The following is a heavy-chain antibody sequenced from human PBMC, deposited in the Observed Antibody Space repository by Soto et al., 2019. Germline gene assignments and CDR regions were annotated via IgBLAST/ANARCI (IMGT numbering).Heavy chain of an antibody. D-gene: IGHD6-6*01. CDR3: ARVKAARRDYYYGMDV. CDR1: GDSVSSNSAA. Sequence: SQTLSLTCAISGDSVSSNSAAWNWIRQSPSRGLEWLGRTYYRSKWYNDYAVSVKSRITINPDTSKNQFSLQLNSVTPEDTAVYYCARVKAARRDYYYGMDVWGQGTTVTVSS. J-gene: IGHJ6*02. CDR2: TYYRSKWYN. V-gene: IGHV6-1*01.